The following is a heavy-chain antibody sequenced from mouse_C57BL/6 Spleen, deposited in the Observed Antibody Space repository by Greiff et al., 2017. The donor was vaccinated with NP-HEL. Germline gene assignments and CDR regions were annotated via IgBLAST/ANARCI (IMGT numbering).Heavy chain of an antibody. CDR1: GYTFTSHW. V-gene: IGHV1-50*01. J-gene: IGHJ4*01. CDR3: ARGGGAMDY. Sequence: QVQLQQPGAELVKPGASVKLSCKASGYTFTSHWMQWVKQRPGQGLEWIGEIDPSDSYTNYNQKFKGKATLTVDTSSSTAYMQLSSLTSEDSAVYYCARGGGAMDYWGQGTSVTVSS. CDR2: IDPSDSYT. D-gene: IGHD1-1*02.